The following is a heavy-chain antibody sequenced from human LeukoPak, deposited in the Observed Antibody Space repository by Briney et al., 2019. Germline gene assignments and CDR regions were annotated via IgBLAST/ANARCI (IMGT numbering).Heavy chain of an antibody. CDR2: ISSSGSTI. D-gene: IGHD5-18*01. CDR1: GFTFSSYE. CDR3: ARLCSYGSFDY. J-gene: IGHJ4*02. V-gene: IGHV3-48*03. Sequence: GGSLSLSCAASGFTFSSYEMNWVRQAPGKGLEWVSYISSSGSTIYYADSVKGRFTISRDNAKNSLYLQMNSLRAEDTAVYYCARLCSYGSFDYWGQGTLVTVSS.